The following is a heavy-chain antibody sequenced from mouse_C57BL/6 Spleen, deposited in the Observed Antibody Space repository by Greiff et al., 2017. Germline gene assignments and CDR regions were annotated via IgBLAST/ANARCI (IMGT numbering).Heavy chain of an antibody. CDR2: IYPGDGDT. D-gene: IGHD1-2*01. CDR3: ARSGDYYGRYFDV. J-gene: IGHJ1*03. CDR1: GYAFSSSW. V-gene: IGHV1-82*01. Sequence: QVQLQQSGPELVKPGASVKISCKASGYAFSSSWMNWVKQRPGKGLEWIGRIYPGDGDTNYNGKFKGKATLTADKSSSTAYMQLSSLTSEDSAVYFCARSGDYYGRYFDVGGTGTTVTVSS.